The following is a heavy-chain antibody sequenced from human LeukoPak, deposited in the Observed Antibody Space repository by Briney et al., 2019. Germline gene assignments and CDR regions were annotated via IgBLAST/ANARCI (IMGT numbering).Heavy chain of an antibody. Sequence: GGSLRLSCAVSGATASSNHMSWVRQPPGKGLEWVSAIFSAGGTYYADSVKGRFTLSRDISKNTLYLQVNSLRAEDTAVYYCVRDASWGQGTLVTVSS. CDR1: GATASSNH. CDR2: IFSAGGT. V-gene: IGHV3-66*01. J-gene: IGHJ4*02. CDR3: VRDAS.